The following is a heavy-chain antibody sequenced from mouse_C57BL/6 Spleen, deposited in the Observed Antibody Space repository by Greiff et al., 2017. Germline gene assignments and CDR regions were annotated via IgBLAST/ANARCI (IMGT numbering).Heavy chain of an antibody. Sequence: EVQVVESGGGLVKPGGSLKLSCAASGFTFSDYGMHWVRQAPEKGLEWVAYISSGSSTIYYADTVKGRFTISRDNAKNTLFLQMTSLRSEDTAMYYCAKNWDTWYFDVWGTGTTVTVSS. D-gene: IGHD4-1*01. V-gene: IGHV5-17*01. J-gene: IGHJ1*03. CDR1: GFTFSDYG. CDR3: AKNWDTWYFDV. CDR2: ISSGSSTI.